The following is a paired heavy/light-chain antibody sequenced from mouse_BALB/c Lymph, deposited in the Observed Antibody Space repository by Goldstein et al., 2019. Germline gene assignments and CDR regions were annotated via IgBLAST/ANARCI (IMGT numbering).Light chain of an antibody. Sequence: QIVLTQSPAIMSASLGERVTMTCTASSSVSSSYLHWYQQKPGSSPKLWIYSTSNLASGVPARFSGSGSGTSYSLTISSMEAEDAATYYCHQYHRSPYTFGGGTKLEIK. CDR2: STS. CDR3: HQYHRSPYT. J-gene: IGKJ2*01. CDR1: SSVSSSY. V-gene: IGKV4-74*01.
Heavy chain of an antibody. CDR1: GYSITSGYS. Sequence: DVQLQESGPDLVKPSQSLSLTCTVTGYSITSGYSWHWIRQFPGNKLEWMGYIHYSGSTNYNPSLKSRISITRDTSKNQFFLQLNSVTTEDTATYYCARPSTVVAGNYAMDYWGQGTSVTVSS. CDR2: IHYSGST. V-gene: IGHV3-1*02. CDR3: ARPSTVVAGNYAMDY. J-gene: IGHJ4*01. D-gene: IGHD1-1*01.